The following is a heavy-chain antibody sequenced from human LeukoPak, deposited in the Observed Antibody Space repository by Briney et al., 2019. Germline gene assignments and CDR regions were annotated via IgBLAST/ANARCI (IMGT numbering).Heavy chain of an antibody. D-gene: IGHD3-10*01. Sequence: ASVKVSCKASGYTLTSYAMHWVRQAPGQRLEWMGWINAGNGNTKYSQKFQGRVTITRDTSASTAYMELSSLRSEDTAVYYCARAAHLWFGESDFDYWGQGTLVTVSS. CDR1: GYTLTSYA. CDR3: ARAAHLWFGESDFDY. V-gene: IGHV1-3*01. CDR2: INAGNGNT. J-gene: IGHJ4*02.